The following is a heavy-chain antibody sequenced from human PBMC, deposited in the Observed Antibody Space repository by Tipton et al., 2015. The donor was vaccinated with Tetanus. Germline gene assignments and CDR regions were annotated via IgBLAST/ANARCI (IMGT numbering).Heavy chain of an antibody. V-gene: IGHV4-61*01. CDR3: ARGAIFGVLTYRAFDI. J-gene: IGHJ3*02. D-gene: IGHD3-3*01. Sequence: GLVKPSETLSLTCTVSGGSVSSGNYYWSWIRQPPGKELEWIGYIYYSGGTNYNPSLKSRVTISVDTSKNQFSLRLNSVSAADTAVYYCARGAIFGVLTYRAFDIWGQGTMVTVSS. CDR1: GGSVSSGNYY. CDR2: IYYSGGT.